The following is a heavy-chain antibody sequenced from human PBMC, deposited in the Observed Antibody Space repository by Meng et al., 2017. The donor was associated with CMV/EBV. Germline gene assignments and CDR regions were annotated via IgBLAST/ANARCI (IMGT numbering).Heavy chain of an antibody. D-gene: IGHD6-13*01. Sequence: CTVSGGSISSGDYYWSWIRQPPGKGLEWIGYIYYSGSTYYNPSLKSRVTISVDTSKNQFSLKLSSVTAADTAVYYCARVRRQLAYFDYWGQGTLVTVSS. J-gene: IGHJ4*02. CDR3: ARVRRQLAYFDY. CDR1: GGSISSGDYY. V-gene: IGHV4-30-4*08. CDR2: IYYSGST.